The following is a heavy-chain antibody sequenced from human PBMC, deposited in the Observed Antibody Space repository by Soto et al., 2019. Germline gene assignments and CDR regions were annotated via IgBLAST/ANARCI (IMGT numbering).Heavy chain of an antibody. V-gene: IGHV3-23*01. CDR3: AKNWYGMDV. Sequence: GSLRLSCAASGFSVSSYAMSWVRQAPGKGLEWVSTISGSGGSTNYADSVKGRFTISRDNSKNTLYLQMNSLRAEDTAVYYCAKNWYGMDVWGQGTTVTVSS. CDR1: GFSVSSYA. CDR2: ISGSGGST. J-gene: IGHJ6*02. D-gene: IGHD1-1*01.